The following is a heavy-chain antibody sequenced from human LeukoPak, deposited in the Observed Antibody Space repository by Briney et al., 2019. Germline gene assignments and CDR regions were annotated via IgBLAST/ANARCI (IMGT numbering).Heavy chain of an antibody. D-gene: IGHD3-10*01. V-gene: IGHV3-21*04. J-gene: IGHJ4*02. CDR2: ISSSSSYI. CDR3: ARGSGYYGSGSYFYFDY. Sequence: GGSLRLSCAASGFTFSSYSMNWVRQAPGKGLELVSSISSSSSYIYYADSVKGRFTISRDNAKNSLYLQMNSLRAEDTAVYYCARGSGYYGSGSYFYFDYWGQGTLVTVSS. CDR1: GFTFSSYS.